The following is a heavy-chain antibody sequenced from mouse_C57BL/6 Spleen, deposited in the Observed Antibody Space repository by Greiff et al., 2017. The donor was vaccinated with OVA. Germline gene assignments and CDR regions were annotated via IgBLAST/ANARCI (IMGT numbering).Heavy chain of an antibody. CDR3: ARELPALLPAY. V-gene: IGHV1-22*01. Sequence: EVQLQQSGPELVKPGASVKMSCKASGYTFTDYNMHWVKQSHGKSLEWIGYINPNNGGTSYNQKFKGKATLTVTKSSSTAYMELRSLTSEDSAVYYCARELPALLPAYWGQGTLVTVSA. J-gene: IGHJ3*01. D-gene: IGHD2-1*01. CDR1: GYTFTDYN. CDR2: INPNNGGT.